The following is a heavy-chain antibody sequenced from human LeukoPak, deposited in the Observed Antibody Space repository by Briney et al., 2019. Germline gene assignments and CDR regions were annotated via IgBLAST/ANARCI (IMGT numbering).Heavy chain of an antibody. V-gene: IGHV3-23*01. J-gene: IGHJ4*02. Sequence: GGSLRLSCAASGFTFSSYGMSWVRQAPGKGLEWVSTISGSGGSAYYADSVKGRFTISRDNTKNSLYLQMDSLTADDTAVYFCACLRGPSDYWGQGTLVTVSS. CDR2: ISGSGGSA. D-gene: IGHD4-17*01. CDR1: GFTFSSYG. CDR3: ACLRGPSDY.